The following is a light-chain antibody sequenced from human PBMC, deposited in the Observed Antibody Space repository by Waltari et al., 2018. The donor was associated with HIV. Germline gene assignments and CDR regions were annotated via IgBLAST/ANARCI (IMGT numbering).Light chain of an antibody. CDR2: KDS. Sequence: SHELTQPPSVSVSPGQTARITCSGDALAKKYGYWYQQKAGQAPVVIIYKDSERPAGIPERISGSSSGTTVTLTIRGVKTEDEADYYCQSTDSSGIYVFGSGTKVTVV. J-gene: IGLJ1*01. CDR3: QSTDSSGIYV. CDR1: ALAKKY. V-gene: IGLV3-25*03.